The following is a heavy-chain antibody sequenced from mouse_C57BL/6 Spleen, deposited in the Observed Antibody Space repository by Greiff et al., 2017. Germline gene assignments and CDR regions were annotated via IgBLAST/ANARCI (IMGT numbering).Heavy chain of an antibody. CDR1: GYPFTTYG. CDR3: ARNYYGSSYGFAY. Sequence: VQLQQPGAELVRPGSSVKLSCKASGYPFTTYGMHWVKRRPIKGLEWIGNIDPSDSEPHYNQKFKDKATLTVDKSSSTAYMQLSSLTSEDSAVYYCARNYYGSSYGFAYWGQGTLVTVSA. J-gene: IGHJ3*01. CDR2: IDPSDSEP. V-gene: IGHV1-52*01. D-gene: IGHD1-1*01.